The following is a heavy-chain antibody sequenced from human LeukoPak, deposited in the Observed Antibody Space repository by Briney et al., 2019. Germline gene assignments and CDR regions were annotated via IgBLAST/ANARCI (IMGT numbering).Heavy chain of an antibody. D-gene: IGHD1-26*01. CDR1: GPSVSSGSYY. Sequence: SETLSLTGTVSGPSVSSGSYYWSWIRQPPGNALELSGYIYYSASTNYNPSLNARLTLSLHTSKNHFSLSLPSVTAADTAVYYCARMEAWVGVTTGRRGFYYWGQGTLVTVSS. CDR2: IYYSAST. CDR3: ARMEAWVGVTTGRRGFYY. J-gene: IGHJ4*02. V-gene: IGHV4-61*03.